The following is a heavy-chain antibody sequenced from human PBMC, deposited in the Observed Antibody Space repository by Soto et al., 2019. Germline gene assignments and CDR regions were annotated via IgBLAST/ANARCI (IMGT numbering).Heavy chain of an antibody. CDR3: ADHLTGVPRDYYGMDV. CDR1: GGTFRSYA. Sequence: QVQLVQSGAEVKKPASSVKVSCKASGGTFRSYAISWVRQAPGQGLEWMGGIIPIFGTADYAQTFQGRVKLTADASKSTAYRELRGLRFEDTVVYYCADHLTGVPRDYYGMDVWGQGTTVSVSS. V-gene: IGHV1-69*12. D-gene: IGHD3-9*01. CDR2: IIPIFGTA. J-gene: IGHJ6*02.